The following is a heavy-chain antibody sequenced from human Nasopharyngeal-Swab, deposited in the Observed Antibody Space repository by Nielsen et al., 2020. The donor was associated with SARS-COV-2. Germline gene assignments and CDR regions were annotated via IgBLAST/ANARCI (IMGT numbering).Heavy chain of an antibody. CDR1: GFTFDDYS. V-gene: IGHV3-9*01. CDR3: TKGDSPVETALGDPRKDAFDL. Sequence: SLKISCVASGFTFDDYSMNWVRQVPVKGLEWVSGITWNSGTIGSADLVKGRFTISRDNAKNSVYLQMNSLRPEDTALYFCTKGDSPVETALGDPRKDAFDLWGQGTMVTVSS. J-gene: IGHJ3*01. CDR2: ITWNSGTI. D-gene: IGHD5-18*01.